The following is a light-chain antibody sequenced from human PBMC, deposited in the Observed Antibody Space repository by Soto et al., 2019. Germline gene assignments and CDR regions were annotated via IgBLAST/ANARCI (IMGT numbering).Light chain of an antibody. Sequence: QSALTQPASVSGSPGQSITISCTGTSSDVGGYNYVSWYQQHPGKAPKLMIYEVSNRPSGVSNRFSGSKSGNTASLTISGLQAEDEADYYCSSYTSSSIDYVFGTETNFTVL. CDR3: SSYTSSSIDYV. V-gene: IGLV2-14*01. CDR2: EVS. J-gene: IGLJ1*01. CDR1: SSDVGGYNY.